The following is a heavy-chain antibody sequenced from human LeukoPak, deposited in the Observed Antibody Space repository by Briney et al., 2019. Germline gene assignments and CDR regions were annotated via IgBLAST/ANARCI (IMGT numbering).Heavy chain of an antibody. V-gene: IGHV4-39*01. Sequence: SETLSLTCTVSGGSISSSSYYWGWIRQPSGKGLEWIGSIYYSGSTYYNPSLKSRVTISVDTSKNQFSLKLSSVTAADTAVYYCASGGNSGDAFDIWGQGTMVTVSS. CDR1: GGSISSSSYY. CDR3: ASGGNSGDAFDI. D-gene: IGHD4-23*01. CDR2: IYYSGST. J-gene: IGHJ3*02.